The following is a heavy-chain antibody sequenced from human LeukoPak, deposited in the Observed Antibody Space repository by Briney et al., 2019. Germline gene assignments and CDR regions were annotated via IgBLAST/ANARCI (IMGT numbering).Heavy chain of an antibody. D-gene: IGHD1-1*01. J-gene: IGHJ5*02. CDR2: MNPNSGNT. Sequence: GASVKVSCKASGYTFASYDINWVRQATGQGLEWMGWMNPNSGNTGYAQKFQGRVTMTRNTSISTAYMELSSLRSEDTAVYYCARRKGTTGTTLFVPWGQGTLVTVSS. CDR1: GYTFASYD. V-gene: IGHV1-8*01. CDR3: ARRKGTTGTTLFVP.